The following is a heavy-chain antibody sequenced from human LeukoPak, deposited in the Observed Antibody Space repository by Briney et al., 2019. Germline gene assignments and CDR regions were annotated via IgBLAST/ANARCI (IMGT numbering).Heavy chain of an antibody. V-gene: IGHV3-11*01. D-gene: IGHD3-22*01. Sequence: GGSLRLSCAASGFTFSDYYMSWIRQAPGKGLEWGSYVSSSGGTIYYADSVKGRFTISRDNAKNSLYLQMNSLRAEDTAVYYCARDTPPYDSSGYYYPMDVWGKGTTVTVSA. CDR2: VSSSGGTI. CDR1: GFTFSDYY. J-gene: IGHJ6*04. CDR3: ARDTPPYDSSGYYYPMDV.